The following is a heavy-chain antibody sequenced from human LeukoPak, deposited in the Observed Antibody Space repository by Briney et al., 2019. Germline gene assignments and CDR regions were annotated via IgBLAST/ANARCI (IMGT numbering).Heavy chain of an antibody. Sequence: PGGSLRLSCADSGFTFSSYEMNWVRQAPGKGLECISYISSNCSTIYYADSVNGRFTISRDNANNSLYLQMNSLRAEDTAVYYCARSSGLYGWGQGTLVTVSS. V-gene: IGHV3-48*03. J-gene: IGHJ4*02. CDR3: ARSSGLYG. CDR2: ISSNCSTI. D-gene: IGHD6-19*01. CDR1: GFTFSSYE.